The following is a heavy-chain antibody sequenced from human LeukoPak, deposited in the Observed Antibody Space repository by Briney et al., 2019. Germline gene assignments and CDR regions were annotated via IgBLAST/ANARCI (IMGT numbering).Heavy chain of an antibody. CDR2: IKPDGSEK. V-gene: IGHV3-7*01. J-gene: IGHJ6*02. Sequence: GGSLRLSCAASGFTFSNNWMVWVRQAPGKGLEWLASIKPDGSEKNHLDSVNGRFTISRDTGKNSLYLQLNSLRVEDTAIYYCTRSAIYYALDLWGQGTTVTV. CDR1: GFTFSNNW. D-gene: IGHD3-9*01. CDR3: TRSAIYYALDL.